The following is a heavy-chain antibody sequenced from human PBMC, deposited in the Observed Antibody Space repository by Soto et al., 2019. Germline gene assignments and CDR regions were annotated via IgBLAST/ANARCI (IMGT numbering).Heavy chain of an antibody. D-gene: IGHD1-26*01. V-gene: IGHV4-39*01. CDR1: GGSISSSSSY. CDR2: IYYSGST. J-gene: IGHJ4*02. CDR3: ARRSGSYYFDF. Sequence: SETLSLTCTVSGGSISSSSSYGGWIRQPPGKGLEWIGSIYYSGSTYYNPSLKSRVTISVDTSKNQFSLKLSSVTAADTAVYYCARRSGSYYFDFWGQGTLVTVSS.